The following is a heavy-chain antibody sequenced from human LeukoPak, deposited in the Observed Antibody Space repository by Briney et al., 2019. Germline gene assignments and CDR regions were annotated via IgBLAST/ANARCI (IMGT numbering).Heavy chain of an antibody. CDR3: ARFSPRAMGNYLDF. J-gene: IGHJ4*02. CDR2: IYSGGST. D-gene: IGHD7-27*01. CDR1: GFTVSSNY. V-gene: IGHV3-66*01. Sequence: GGSLRLSCAASGFTVSSNYMSWVRQAPGKGLEWVSVIYSGGSTYYADSVKGRFTISRDNSKNTLYLQMNSLRAEDTAVYYCARFSPRAMGNYLDFWGQGTLVTVSS.